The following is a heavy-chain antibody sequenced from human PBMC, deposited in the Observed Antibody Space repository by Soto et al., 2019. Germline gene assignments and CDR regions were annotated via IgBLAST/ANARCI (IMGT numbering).Heavy chain of an antibody. D-gene: IGHD6-19*01. CDR1: GFTFSSYG. Sequence: QVQLVESGGGVVQPGRSLRLSCAASGFTFSSYGMHWVRQAPGKGLEWVAVIWYDGSNKYYADSVKGRFTISRDNSKNTLYLQMNSLRAEDTAVYYCARDYVAGTSPPHFDYWGQGTLVTVSS. CDR3: ARDYVAGTSPPHFDY. V-gene: IGHV3-33*01. CDR2: IWYDGSNK. J-gene: IGHJ4*02.